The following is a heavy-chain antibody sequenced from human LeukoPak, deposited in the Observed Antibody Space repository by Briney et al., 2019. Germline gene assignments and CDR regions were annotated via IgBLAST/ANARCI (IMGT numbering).Heavy chain of an antibody. Sequence: PGGSLRLSCAASGFTFSSYAMHWVCQAPGKGLEWVAVISYDGSNKYYADSVKGRFTISRDNSKNTLYLQMNSLRAEDTAVYYCARGIVDTAMAGAFDIWGQGTMVTVSS. CDR1: GFTFSSYA. D-gene: IGHD5-18*01. CDR2: ISYDGSNK. CDR3: ARGIVDTAMAGAFDI. V-gene: IGHV3-30-3*01. J-gene: IGHJ3*02.